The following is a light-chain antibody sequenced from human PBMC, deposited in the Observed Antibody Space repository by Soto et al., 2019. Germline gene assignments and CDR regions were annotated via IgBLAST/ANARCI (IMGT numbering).Light chain of an antibody. Sequence: QSALTQPASVSGSPGQSITISCTGTSSDVGTYNLVSWYQQHPGKAPKLMIYEVTKRPSGVSTRFSGSKSGNTASLTISGLQAEDEAGYYCCSYAESSTLVFGGGTKLTVL. J-gene: IGLJ2*01. V-gene: IGLV2-23*02. CDR3: CSYAESSTLV. CDR2: EVT. CDR1: SSDVGTYNL.